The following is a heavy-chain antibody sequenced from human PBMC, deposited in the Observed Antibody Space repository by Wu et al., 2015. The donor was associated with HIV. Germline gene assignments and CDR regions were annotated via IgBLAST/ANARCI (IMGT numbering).Heavy chain of an antibody. CDR1: GYTFTGYY. CDR3: ARVLDYYGSGSYYNFDY. V-gene: IGHV1-2*02. D-gene: IGHD3-10*01. J-gene: IGHJ4*02. Sequence: QVQLVQSGAEVKKPGASVKVSCKASGYTFTGYYMHWVRQAPGQGLEWMGWINPNSGGTNYAQKFQGRVTMTRDTSISTAYMELSRLRSDDTAVYYCARVLDYYGSGSYYNFDYWGQGTLVTVSS. CDR2: INPNSGGT.